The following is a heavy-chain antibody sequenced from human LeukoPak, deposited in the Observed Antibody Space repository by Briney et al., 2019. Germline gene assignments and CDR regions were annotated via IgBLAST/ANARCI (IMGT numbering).Heavy chain of an antibody. V-gene: IGHV3-48*04. Sequence: PGGSLRLSCAASGFTFSNFGMSWVRQAPGKGLEWISYISSSGSTIYYADSMKGRFNISRDNAKNSVYLQMDSLRAEDTAVYYCARGYNYYYYMDVWGKGTTVTVAS. CDR1: GFTFSNFG. J-gene: IGHJ6*03. CDR2: ISSSGSTI. CDR3: ARGYNYYYYMDV.